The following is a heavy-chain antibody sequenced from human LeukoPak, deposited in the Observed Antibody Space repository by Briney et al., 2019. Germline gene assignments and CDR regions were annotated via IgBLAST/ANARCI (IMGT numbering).Heavy chain of an antibody. CDR2: IIPTFGTA. D-gene: IGHD4-23*01. V-gene: IGHV1-69*06. CDR1: GDTFSSYA. J-gene: IGHJ4*02. CDR3: AREAVAYTSYYFDY. Sequence: SVKVSCKASGDTFSSYAITWVRQAPGQGLEWMRRIIPTFGTANYALRFQGRVTITADKSTSTAYMELSSLRSEDTAVYYCAREAVAYTSYYFDYWGQGTLVTVSS.